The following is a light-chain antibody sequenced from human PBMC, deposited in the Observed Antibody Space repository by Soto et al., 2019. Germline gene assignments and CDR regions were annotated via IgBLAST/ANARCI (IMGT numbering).Light chain of an antibody. Sequence: QSVLTQPPSVSGAPGQRVTISCTGSSSNIGAGYGVHWYQQLPGTAPKLLIYVNSNRPAGVPHRFSGSKSGTSASLAITGLQAEDEADYYCQSYDSSLSGWVFGGGTKVTVL. V-gene: IGLV1-40*01. CDR1: SSNIGAGYG. CDR3: QSYDSSLSGWV. J-gene: IGLJ3*02. CDR2: VNS.